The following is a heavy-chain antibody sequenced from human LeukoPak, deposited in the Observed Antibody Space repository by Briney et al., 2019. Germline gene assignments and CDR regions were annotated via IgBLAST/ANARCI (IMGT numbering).Heavy chain of an antibody. CDR3: ARRGDGGRSFDY. Sequence: GGSLRLSCAASGFTFSRFGMNWVRQAPGKGLEWVSYISSTGSPIYYADSVKGRFTISRDNSKNTLYLQMNSLRAEDTAVYYCARRGDGGRSFDYWGQGTLVTVSS. CDR2: ISSTGSPI. D-gene: IGHD4-23*01. J-gene: IGHJ4*02. V-gene: IGHV3-48*01. CDR1: GFTFSRFG.